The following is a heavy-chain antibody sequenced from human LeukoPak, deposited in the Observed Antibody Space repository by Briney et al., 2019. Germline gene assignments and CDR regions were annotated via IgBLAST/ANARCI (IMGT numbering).Heavy chain of an antibody. CDR1: GFTFTNFE. CDR3: ARAGPPAFDP. V-gene: IGHV3-48*03. Sequence: GGSLRLSCAASGFTFTNFEMNWVRQAPGKGLEWVSYISYSGSTTSYADSVKGRFTISRDNAKNSLYLQMNSLRAEDTAVYYCARAGPPAFDPWGQGTLVTISS. J-gene: IGHJ5*02. CDR2: ISYSGSTT.